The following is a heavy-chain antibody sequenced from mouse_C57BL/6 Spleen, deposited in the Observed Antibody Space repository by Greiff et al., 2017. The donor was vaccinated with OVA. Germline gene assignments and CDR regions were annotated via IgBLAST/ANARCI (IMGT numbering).Heavy chain of an antibody. J-gene: IGHJ1*03. D-gene: IGHD1-1*01. Sequence: VQLQQSGAELVKPGASVKLSCKASGYTFTSYWMHWVKQRPGQGLEWIGMIHPNSGSTNYNEKFKSKATLTVDKSSSTAYMQLSSLTSEDSAVYYCARPYGSSSHWYFDVWGTGTTVTVSS. CDR2: IHPNSGST. V-gene: IGHV1-64*01. CDR1: GYTFTSYW. CDR3: ARPYGSSSHWYFDV.